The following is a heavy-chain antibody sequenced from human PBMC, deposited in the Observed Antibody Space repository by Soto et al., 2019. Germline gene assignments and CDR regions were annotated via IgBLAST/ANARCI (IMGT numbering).Heavy chain of an antibody. CDR2: ISSDGSST. CDR1: GFTFSSYW. J-gene: IGHJ4*02. Sequence: EVQLVESGGDLVQPGGSLRLSCAASGFTFSSYWMHWVRQVPGKGLVWVSRISSDGSSTNYADSVRGRFIISRDNAKNTLYLQVNSLRVGDTAVYYCARGTVRDHDFGDHWGQGTLVAVSS. V-gene: IGHV3-74*01. D-gene: IGHD4-17*01. CDR3: ARGTVRDHDFGDH.